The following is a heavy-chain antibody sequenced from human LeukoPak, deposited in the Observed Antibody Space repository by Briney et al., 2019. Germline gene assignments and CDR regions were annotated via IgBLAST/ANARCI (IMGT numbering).Heavy chain of an antibody. CDR3: AKDRGRTGIQLELGY. D-gene: IGHD1-1*01. V-gene: IGHV3-23*01. J-gene: IGHJ4*02. CDR1: GFTFSIYA. CDR2: ISSSGGST. Sequence: GGSLRLSCAASGFTFSIYAMSWVRQAPGKGLEWVSAISSSGGSTYSADSVKGRFTISRDNSKNTLYLQMNSLRAADTAVYYCAKDRGRTGIQLELGYWGQGTLATVSS.